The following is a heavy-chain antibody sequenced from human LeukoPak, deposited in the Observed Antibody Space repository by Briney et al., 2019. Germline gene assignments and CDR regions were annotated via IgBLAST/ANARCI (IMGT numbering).Heavy chain of an antibody. CDR2: IWEDGSKK. CDR1: GFTFSSYG. D-gene: IGHD3-3*01. J-gene: IGHJ4*02. Sequence: GGALRLSCAACGFTFSSYGMQWVGQAPGKGVEGVGVIWEDGSKKYYAEYVKGRFTISRDNSKNRVYLQMNRLRDEDTAVYYCAKESDVLRFLEWFPWDFDYWGQGTLVTVSS. V-gene: IGHV3-33*06. CDR3: AKESDVLRFLEWFPWDFDY.